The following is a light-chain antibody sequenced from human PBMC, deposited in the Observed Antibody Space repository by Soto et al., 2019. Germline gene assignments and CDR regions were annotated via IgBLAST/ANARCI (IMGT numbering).Light chain of an antibody. V-gene: IGKV1-6*01. Sequence: AIQMTQSPSSLSASIGDRVNITCRASQEIRNDLGWYQQKPGKAPKLMIYGTLGLQSGVPLRFSGSESHTDFLLTIRSLQPEDFGRYYWLQGYNYLYTVGKGTKVDIK. CDR3: LQGYNYLYT. CDR1: QEIRND. CDR2: GTL. J-gene: IGKJ2*01.